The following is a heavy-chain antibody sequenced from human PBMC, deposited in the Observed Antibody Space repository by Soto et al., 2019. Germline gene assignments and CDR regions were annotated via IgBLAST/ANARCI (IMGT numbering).Heavy chain of an antibody. CDR3: AKDSWYYDSSGYYYVVFSAFDY. CDR1: GFAFSSYA. CDR2: ISGSGGST. Sequence: GGSLRLSCAASGFAFSSYAMSWVRQAPGKGLEWVSAISGSGGSTYYADSVKGRFTISRDNSKNTLYLQMNSLRAEDTAVYYCAKDSWYYDSSGYYYVVFSAFDYWSQGTLVTVSS. J-gene: IGHJ4*02. V-gene: IGHV3-23*01. D-gene: IGHD3-22*01.